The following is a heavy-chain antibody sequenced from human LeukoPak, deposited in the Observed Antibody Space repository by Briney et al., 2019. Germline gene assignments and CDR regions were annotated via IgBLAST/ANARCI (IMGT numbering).Heavy chain of an antibody. V-gene: IGHV4-39*02. CDR1: GGSISSSSFY. D-gene: IGHD4-17*01. Sequence: SETLSLTCTVSGGSISSSSFYWGWIRQPPGKGLEWVGTIYHSGSPYYNPSLNSRVTISGDTSKNQFSLKLSSVTAADTAAYYCAKDYGDYSLAWGQGTLVTVSS. CDR3: AKDYGDYSLA. CDR2: IYHSGSP. J-gene: IGHJ5*02.